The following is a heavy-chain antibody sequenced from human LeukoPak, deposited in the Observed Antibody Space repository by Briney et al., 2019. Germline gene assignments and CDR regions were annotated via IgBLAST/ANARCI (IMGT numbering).Heavy chain of an antibody. D-gene: IGHD3-9*01. Sequence: GGSLRLSCAASGFTFSDYYMSWIRQAPGKGLEWDSYISSSGSTIYYADSVNGRFTISRDNAKNSLYLQMKTLRAEDTAVYYCARGTGYFLAGEDYWGGGTRVTVSS. CDR1: GFTFSDYY. V-gene: IGHV3-11*04. J-gene: IGHJ4*02. CDR2: ISSSGSTI. CDR3: ARGTGYFLAGEDY.